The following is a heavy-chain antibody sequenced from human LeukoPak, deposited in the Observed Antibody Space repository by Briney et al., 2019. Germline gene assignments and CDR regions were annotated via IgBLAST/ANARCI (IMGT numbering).Heavy chain of an antibody. CDR3: ARGHTLAFDI. CDR2: INHSGST. Sequence: PSETLSLTCAVYGGSFSAYYWSWIRQPPGKGLEWIGEINHSGSTNYNPSLKSRVTISVDTSKNQFSLKLSSVTAADTAVYYCARGHTLAFDIWGQGTMVTVSS. D-gene: IGHD2-15*01. V-gene: IGHV4-34*01. J-gene: IGHJ3*02. CDR1: GGSFSAYY.